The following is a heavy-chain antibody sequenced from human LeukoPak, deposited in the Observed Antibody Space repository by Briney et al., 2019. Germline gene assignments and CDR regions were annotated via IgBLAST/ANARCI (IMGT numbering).Heavy chain of an antibody. J-gene: IGHJ6*02. CDR3: AIADTYYYYGMDV. CDR2: IYSGGST. CDR1: GFTVSSNY. V-gene: IGHV3-66*01. Sequence: PGGSLRLSCAASGFTVSSNYMSRVRQAPGKGLERVSVIYSGGSTYYADSVKGRFTISRDNSKNTLYLQMNSLRAEDTAVYYCAIADTYYYYGMDVWGQGTTVTVSS. D-gene: IGHD3-16*02.